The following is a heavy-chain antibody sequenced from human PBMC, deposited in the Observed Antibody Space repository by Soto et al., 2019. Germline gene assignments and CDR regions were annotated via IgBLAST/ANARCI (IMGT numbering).Heavy chain of an antibody. CDR3: ARRYCSSSCGFDS. Sequence: ASVKVSCKASGYTFTNYGITWVRQAPGQGLEWMEWISAYNGNTNYVQQFQGRVTMTKDTSTSTVYMELRSLRSDDTAVYYCARRYCSSSCGFDSWGQGTLVTVSS. V-gene: IGHV1-18*01. J-gene: IGHJ4*02. D-gene: IGHD2-2*01. CDR2: ISAYNGNT. CDR1: GYTFTNYG.